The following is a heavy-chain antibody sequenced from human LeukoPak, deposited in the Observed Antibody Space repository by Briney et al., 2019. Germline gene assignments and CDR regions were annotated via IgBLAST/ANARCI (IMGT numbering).Heavy chain of an antibody. V-gene: IGHV4-39*01. Sequence: SETLSLTCTVSGGSISSSSYYWGWIRPRPGKGLEWIGSIYYSGSTYYNPSLKSRVTISVDTSKNQFSLKLSSVTAADTAVYYCASLGYGDLGYWGQGTLVTVSS. CDR3: ASLGYGDLGY. J-gene: IGHJ4*02. CDR1: GGSISSSSYY. CDR2: IYYSGST. D-gene: IGHD4-17*01.